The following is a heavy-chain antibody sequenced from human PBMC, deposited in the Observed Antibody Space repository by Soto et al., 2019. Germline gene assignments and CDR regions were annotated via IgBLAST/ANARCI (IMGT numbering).Heavy chain of an antibody. CDR1: GYTFIDNG. CDR3: ARDRAHRFDI. V-gene: IGHV1-18*01. J-gene: IGHJ3*02. Sequence: ASVKVSCKAPGYTFIDNGISWVRQAPGQGLEWMGWISADKGNTNYAQKLQGRVTMTRDTSTSTVYMELRSLRFDDTAVYFCARDRAHRFDIWGQGTRVTVSS. CDR2: ISADKGNT.